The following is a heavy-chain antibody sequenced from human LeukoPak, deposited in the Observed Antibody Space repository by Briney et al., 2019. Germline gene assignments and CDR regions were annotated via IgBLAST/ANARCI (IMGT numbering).Heavy chain of an antibody. CDR3: ASAGSGYRDF. V-gene: IGHV3-21*01. D-gene: IGHD3-10*01. J-gene: IGHJ4*02. Sequence: GGSLRLSCAASGFTFSSHNMNWVRQAPGKGLEWVSSISSSSTYINYADSVKGRFTISRDNAKTSLYLQMNSLRAEDTAVYYCASAGSGYRDFWGQGTLVTVSS. CDR2: ISSSSTYI. CDR1: GFTFSSHN.